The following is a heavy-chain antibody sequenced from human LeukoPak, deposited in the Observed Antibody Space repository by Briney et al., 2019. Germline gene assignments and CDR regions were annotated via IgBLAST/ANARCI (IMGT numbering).Heavy chain of an antibody. CDR1: GGSISRGGYY. CDR3: ARSPGLDGYNSNYFDY. V-gene: IGHV4-31*03. Sequence: SETLSLTCTVSGGSISRGGYYWSWIRQHPGKGLEWIGYIYYSGSTYYNPSLKSRVTISVDTSKNQFSLKLSSVTAADTAVYYCARSPGLDGYNSNYFDYWGQGTLVTVSS. D-gene: IGHD5-24*01. J-gene: IGHJ4*02. CDR2: IYYSGST.